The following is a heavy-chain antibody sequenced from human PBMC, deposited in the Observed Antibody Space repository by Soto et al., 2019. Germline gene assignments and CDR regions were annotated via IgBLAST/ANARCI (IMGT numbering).Heavy chain of an antibody. V-gene: IGHV5-51*01. CDR2: IYPGDSDT. CDR1: GYSFTSYW. Sequence: GESLKISCKGSGYSFTSYWIGWVRQMPGKGLEWMGIIYPGDSDTRYSPSFQGQVTISADKSISTAYLQWSSLKASDTAMYYCARSPPKWDRLRAFDIWGQGTMVTVSS. J-gene: IGHJ3*02. CDR3: ARSPPKWDRLRAFDI. D-gene: IGHD1-26*01.